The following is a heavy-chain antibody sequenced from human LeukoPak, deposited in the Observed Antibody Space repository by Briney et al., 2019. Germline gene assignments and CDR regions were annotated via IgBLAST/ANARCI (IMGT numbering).Heavy chain of an antibody. CDR1: GFSFRNSW. CDR2: IKQDATEI. J-gene: IGHJ4*02. CDR3: ARDGEEWELRG. D-gene: IGHD1-26*01. Sequence: PGGSLRLSCAASGFSFRNSWMSWVRQAPGKGLEWVANIKQDATEIYYADSVKGRFTISRDNAKNSLYLQMNSLRAEDTAVYYCARDGEEWELRGWGQGTLVTVSS. V-gene: IGHV3-7*01.